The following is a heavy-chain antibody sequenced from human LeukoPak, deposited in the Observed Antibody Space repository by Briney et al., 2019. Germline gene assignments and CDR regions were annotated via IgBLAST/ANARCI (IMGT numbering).Heavy chain of an antibody. CDR1: GFTFSSYG. J-gene: IGHJ5*02. D-gene: IGHD4-17*01. Sequence: PGGSLRLSCAASGFTFSSYGMHWVRQAPGKGLEWVAFIRYDGSNKYYADSVKGRFTISRDNSKNTLYLQMNSLRAEDTAVYYCARHAATVTTLTKTPPRGQYNWFDPWGQGTLVTVSS. V-gene: IGHV3-30*02. CDR2: IRYDGSNK. CDR3: ARHAATVTTLTKTPPRGQYNWFDP.